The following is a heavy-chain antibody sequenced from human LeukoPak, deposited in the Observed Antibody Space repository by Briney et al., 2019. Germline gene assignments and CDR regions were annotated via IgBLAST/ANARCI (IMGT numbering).Heavy chain of an antibody. V-gene: IGHV4-38-2*01. J-gene: IGHJ4*02. D-gene: IGHD5-24*01. CDR2: IYHSGST. Sequence: SSETLSLTCAVSGYSISSGYYWGWIRQPPGKGLQWIGSIYHSGSTYYNPSLKSRVTISADTSKNQLSLKLSSVTAADTAVYYCTRGGAYKPFDYWGQGTLVTVSS. CDR1: GYSISSGYY. CDR3: TRGGAYKPFDY.